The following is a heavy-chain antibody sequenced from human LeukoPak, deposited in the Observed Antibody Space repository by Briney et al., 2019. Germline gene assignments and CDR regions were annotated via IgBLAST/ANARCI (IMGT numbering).Heavy chain of an antibody. CDR3: AKGKYYYDSSGPDY. J-gene: IGHJ4*02. Sequence: GGSLRLSCAASGFTFSSYAMSWVRQAPGKGLEWVSAISGSGGSTYYADSVKGRFTISRDNSKNTLYLQMSSLRAEDTAVYYCAKGKYYYDSSGPDYWGQGTLVTVSS. V-gene: IGHV3-23*01. CDR2: ISGSGGST. CDR1: GFTFSSYA. D-gene: IGHD3-22*01.